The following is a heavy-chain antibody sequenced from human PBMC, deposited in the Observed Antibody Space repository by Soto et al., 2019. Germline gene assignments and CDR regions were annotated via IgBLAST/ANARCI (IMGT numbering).Heavy chain of an antibody. CDR2: IIPIFGTA. V-gene: IGHV1-69*12. CDR3: ASPVIGDTAMARDYYYYGMDV. D-gene: IGHD5-18*01. J-gene: IGHJ6*02. CDR1: GGTFSSYA. Sequence: QVQLVQSGAEVKKPGSSVKVSCKASGGTFSSYAISWVRQAPGQGLEWMGGIIPIFGTANYAQKFQGRVTITADESTSTAYMELSSLRSEDTAVYYRASPVIGDTAMARDYYYYGMDVWGQGTTVTVSS.